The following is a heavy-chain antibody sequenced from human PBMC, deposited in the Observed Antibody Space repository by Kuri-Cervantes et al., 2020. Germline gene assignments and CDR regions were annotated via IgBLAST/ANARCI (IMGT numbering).Heavy chain of an antibody. D-gene: IGHD3-9*01. CDR3: ARAKFDILTGGNWFDT. J-gene: IGHJ5*02. CDR2: IGTAGDT. V-gene: IGHV3-13*01. CDR1: GFTFSSYD. Sequence: GESLKISCAASGFTFSSYDMHWVRQATGKGLEWVSAIGTAGDTYYPGSVKGRFTISRENAKNSLYLQMNSLRAGDTAVYYCARAKFDILTGGNWFDTWGQGTLVTVSS.